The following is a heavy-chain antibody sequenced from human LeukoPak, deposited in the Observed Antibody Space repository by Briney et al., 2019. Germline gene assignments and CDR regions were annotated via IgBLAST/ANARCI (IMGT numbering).Heavy chain of an antibody. CDR3: ARVLGRYDAFDI. D-gene: IGHD4-17*01. CDR1: GGSISSGGYS. Sequence: SQTLSLTCAVSGGSISSGGYSWSWIRQPPGKGLEWIGYIYHSGSTYYNPSLKSRVTISVDRSKNQFSLKLSSVTAADTAVYYCARVLGRYDAFDIWGQGTMVTASS. V-gene: IGHV4-30-2*01. CDR2: IYHSGST. J-gene: IGHJ3*02.